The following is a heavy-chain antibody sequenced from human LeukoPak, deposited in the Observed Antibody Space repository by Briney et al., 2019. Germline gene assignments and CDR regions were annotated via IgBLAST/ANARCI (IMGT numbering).Heavy chain of an antibody. CDR3: AREGGGSSQTGDY. CDR2: INPNNGGT. V-gene: IGHV1-2*06. D-gene: IGHD1-14*01. J-gene: IGHJ4*02. CDR1: GYTFTGYY. Sequence: ASVKVSCKASGYTFTGYYMHWVLQAPGQGLEWMGRINPNNGGTDYAQKFQGRVTVTGDTSISTAYMEMSSLRSDDTAVYYCAREGGGSSQTGDYWGQGTLVTVSS.